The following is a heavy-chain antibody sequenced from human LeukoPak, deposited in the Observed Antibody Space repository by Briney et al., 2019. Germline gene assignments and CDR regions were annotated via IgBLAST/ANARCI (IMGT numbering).Heavy chain of an antibody. Sequence: GGPLSLSCAPSGFPFSIYCVHWVRHAPGRGGVWVSRIKSDGSTTSYADSVKGRFTISRDNAKNTLYLQMNSLRAEDTAVYYCARGKGLTYMDVWGKGTTVTVSS. CDR1: GFPFSIYC. V-gene: IGHV3-74*01. J-gene: IGHJ6*03. CDR3: ARGKGLTYMDV. CDR2: IKSDGSTT. D-gene: IGHD2-21*02.